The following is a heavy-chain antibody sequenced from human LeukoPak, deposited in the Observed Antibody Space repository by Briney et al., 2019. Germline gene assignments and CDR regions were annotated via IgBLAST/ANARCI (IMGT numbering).Heavy chain of an antibody. Sequence: QPGGSLRLSCAASGFTFSSYAMSWVRQAPGKGLEWVSAISGSGGSTYYADSVKGRFTISRDNSKNTLYLQMNSLRAEDTAVYYGARGDGGGPRGRDYYFDPWAQGTRVTVSS. V-gene: IGHV3-23*01. CDR1: GFTFSSYA. D-gene: IGHD3-16*01. CDR3: ARGDGGGPRGRDYYFDP. CDR2: ISGSGGST. J-gene: IGHJ4*02.